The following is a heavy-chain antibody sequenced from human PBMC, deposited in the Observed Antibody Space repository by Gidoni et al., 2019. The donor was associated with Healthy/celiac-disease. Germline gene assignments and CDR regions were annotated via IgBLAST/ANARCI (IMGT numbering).Heavy chain of an antibody. D-gene: IGHD3-22*01. CDR2: IYYSGST. J-gene: IGHJ3*02. CDR1: GGSISSYY. CDR3: ARGASIVVVRDDAFDI. Sequence: QVQLQESGPGLVKPSETLSLTCTVSGGSISSYYWSWIRQPPGKGLEWIGYIYYSGSTNYNPSLKSRVTISVDTSKNQFSLKLSSVTAADTAVYYCARGASIVVVRDDAFDIWGQGTMVTVSS. V-gene: IGHV4-59*01.